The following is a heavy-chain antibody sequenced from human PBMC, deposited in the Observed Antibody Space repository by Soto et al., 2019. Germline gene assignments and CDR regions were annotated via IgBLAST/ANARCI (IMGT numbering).Heavy chain of an antibody. Sequence: SETLSLTCTVSGGFIWGWIRQSPDQGLEWIGYIYNSGRYNYNPSLESRLTISIDTSKNQFSLKLTSVTAADTAVYYCARVPWQWLGGYAFDIWGQGTMVTVSS. CDR2: IYNSGRY. CDR3: ARVPWQWLGGYAFDI. D-gene: IGHD6-19*01. CDR1: GGFI. J-gene: IGHJ3*02. V-gene: IGHV4-59*01.